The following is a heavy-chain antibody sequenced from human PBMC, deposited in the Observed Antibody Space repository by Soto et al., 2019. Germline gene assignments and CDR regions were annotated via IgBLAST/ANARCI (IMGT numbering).Heavy chain of an antibody. CDR3: ASSHAGAHITAAVH. D-gene: IGHD6-13*01. CDR1: GGSISSGGYS. CDR2: IYHSGST. J-gene: IGHJ4*02. Sequence: QLQLQESGSGLVNPSQTLSLTCAVSGGSISSGGYSWSWIRQPPGKGLEWIGYIYHSGSTYYNPSLKSRVTLSVDRSKNQFSLKLSSVTAADTAVYYCASSHAGAHITAAVHWGQGTLVTVSS. V-gene: IGHV4-30-2*01.